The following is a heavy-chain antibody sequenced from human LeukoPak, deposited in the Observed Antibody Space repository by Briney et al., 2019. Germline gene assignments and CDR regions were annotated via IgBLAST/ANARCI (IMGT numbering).Heavy chain of an antibody. Sequence: GGSLRLSCTASGFTFSSYAMSWVRQAPGKGLEWVSWISGSAGSTYYADAVKGRLTISRDNSKNTLYLQMSILRAEDTAVYYCARDPHCRNSRCNWFDPWGQGTLVTVSS. D-gene: IGHD6-13*01. V-gene: IGHV3-23*01. CDR1: GFTFSSYA. CDR3: ARDPHCRNSRCNWFDP. CDR2: ISGSAGST. J-gene: IGHJ5*02.